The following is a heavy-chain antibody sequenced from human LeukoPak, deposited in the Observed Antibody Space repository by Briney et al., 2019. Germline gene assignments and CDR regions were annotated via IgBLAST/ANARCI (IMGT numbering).Heavy chain of an antibody. CDR3: ARDSEFVAGPLDY. CDR2: VNSGNGNT. D-gene: IGHD6-19*01. Sequence: ASVKVSCKTSGYTFTSYAIHWVRQAPGQRLEWMGWVNSGNGNTKYSQELQGRVTITRDTSATTAYMALSSLRSEDMAVYYCARDSEFVAGPLDYWGQGTLVTVSS. CDR1: GYTFTSYA. J-gene: IGHJ4*02. V-gene: IGHV1-3*03.